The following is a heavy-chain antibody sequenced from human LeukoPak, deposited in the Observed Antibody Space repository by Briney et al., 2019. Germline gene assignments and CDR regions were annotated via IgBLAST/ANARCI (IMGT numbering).Heavy chain of an antibody. Sequence: SVKVSCKASGGTFSSYAISWVRQAPGQGLEWMGRIIPILGIANYAQKFQGRVTITADKSTSTAYMELSSLRSEDTAVYYCARREDSSGWYYFDYWGQGTLVTVSS. CDR2: IIPILGIA. V-gene: IGHV1-69*04. CDR1: GGTFSSYA. D-gene: IGHD6-19*01. J-gene: IGHJ4*02. CDR3: ARREDSSGWYYFDY.